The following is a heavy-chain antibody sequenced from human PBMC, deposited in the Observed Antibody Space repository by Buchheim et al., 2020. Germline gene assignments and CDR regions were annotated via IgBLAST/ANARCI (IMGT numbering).Heavy chain of an antibody. CDR2: ISYDGSNK. J-gene: IGHJ4*02. CDR1: GFTFSIYA. D-gene: IGHD2-8*02. V-gene: IGHV3-30*18. Sequence: QVQLVESGGGVVQPGRSLRLSCAASGFTFSIYAMHWVRQAPGKGLEWVAVISYDGSNKYYADSVKGRFTISRDNSKNTLYLQMNSLRAEDTAVYYCAKVRFPKGRLSGALFDYWGQGTL. CDR3: AKVRFPKGRLSGALFDY.